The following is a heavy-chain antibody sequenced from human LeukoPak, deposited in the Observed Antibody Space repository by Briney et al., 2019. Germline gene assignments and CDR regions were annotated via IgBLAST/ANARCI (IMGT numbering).Heavy chain of an antibody. CDR2: IYYSGST. V-gene: IGHV4-59*11. CDR3: AGGYSSTSQYVY. Sequence: SETLSLTCTVSGCSISSHYWSWIRQPPGQGLEWIGYIYYSGSTNYNPSLKSRVTISVGTSKNQFSLKLSSVPAADTAVYYCAGGYSSTSQYVYWGQGTLVTVS. CDR1: GCSISSHY. D-gene: IGHD6-6*01. J-gene: IGHJ4*02.